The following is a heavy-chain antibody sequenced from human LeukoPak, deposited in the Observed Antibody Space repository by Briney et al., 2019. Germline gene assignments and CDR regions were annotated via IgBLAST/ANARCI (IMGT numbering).Heavy chain of an antibody. CDR1: GFTFSIYW. Sequence: GGSLRLSCAPSGFTFSIYWMCWVRQAPGKGLEWVANIKEDGGEPNNVESVKGRFFISRDNAKNSQRLQMNSLRVEDSAVYYCARCEGFYDYFSGNPTYYFYMDVWGKGTTVTVSS. J-gene: IGHJ6*03. V-gene: IGHV3-7*01. CDR2: IKEDGGEP. D-gene: IGHD3-16*01. CDR3: ARCEGFYDYFSGNPTYYFYMDV.